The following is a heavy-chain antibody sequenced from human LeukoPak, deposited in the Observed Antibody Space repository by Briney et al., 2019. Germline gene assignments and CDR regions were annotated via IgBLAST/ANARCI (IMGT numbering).Heavy chain of an antibody. CDR2: INTNTGNP. CDR3: ARDPLWFGELDWFDP. V-gene: IGHV7-4-1*02. D-gene: IGHD3-10*01. J-gene: IGHJ5*02. Sequence: ASVKVSCKASGYTFTSYAMNWVRQAPGQGLEWMGWINTNTGNPTYAQGFTGRFVFSLDTSVSTAYLQISSLKAEDTAVYYCARDPLWFGELDWFDPWGQGTLVTVSS. CDR1: GYTFTSYA.